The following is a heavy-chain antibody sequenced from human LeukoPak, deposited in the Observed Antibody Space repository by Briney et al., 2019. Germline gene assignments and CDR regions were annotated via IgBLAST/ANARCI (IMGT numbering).Heavy chain of an antibody. CDR3: TTTPWLVTDY. CDR2: IKSKTDGGTT. CDR1: GFTFSNAW. D-gene: IGHD6-19*01. V-gene: IGHV3-15*01. J-gene: IGHJ4*02. Sequence: PGGSLRLSCAASGFTFSNAWMSWVRQAPGKGLEWVDRIKSKTDGGTTDYAAPVKGRFTLSRDDSKTTLYLQMNSLKTEDTAVYYCTTTPWLVTDYWGQGTLVAVSS.